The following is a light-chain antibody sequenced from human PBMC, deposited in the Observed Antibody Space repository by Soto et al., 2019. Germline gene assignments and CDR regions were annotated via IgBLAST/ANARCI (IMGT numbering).Light chain of an antibody. CDR2: AAS. J-gene: IGKJ4*01. CDR3: LHDYNYPLT. CDR1: QAIRND. Sequence: AIQMTQSPSSLSASIGDRVTITCRASQAIRNDLGWFQQKPGKAPKLLISAASSLHSGVPSRFSGSGSGTAFTLTLSSLQPEDSATYYCLHDYNYPLTFGGGTKVEIK. V-gene: IGKV1-6*01.